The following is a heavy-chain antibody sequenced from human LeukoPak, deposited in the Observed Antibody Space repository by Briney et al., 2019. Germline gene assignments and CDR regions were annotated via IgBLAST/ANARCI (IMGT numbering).Heavy chain of an antibody. V-gene: IGHV1-46*01. J-gene: IGHJ3*02. CDR2: INPSGGST. Sequence: ASVKVSCKASGYTFTSYYMHWVRQAPGQGLEWMGIINPSGGSTSYAQKFQGRVTMTRDTSTSTVYMELSSLRSEETAVYYCARGHCSSTSCYESDAFDIWGQGTMVTVSS. CDR1: GYTFTSYY. D-gene: IGHD2-2*01. CDR3: ARGHCSSTSCYESDAFDI.